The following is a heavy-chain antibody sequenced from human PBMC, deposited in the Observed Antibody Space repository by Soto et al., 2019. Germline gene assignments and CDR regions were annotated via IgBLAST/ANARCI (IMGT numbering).Heavy chain of an antibody. CDR3: TRGGFGGVITPLRY. J-gene: IGHJ4*02. V-gene: IGHV3-30-3*01. CDR1: GFSFRNYA. CDR2: ISYDGNNK. Sequence: QVQLVESGGGVVQPGRSLRLSCAASGFSFRNYAMRWVRQAPGKGLEWVAVISYDGNNKYYADSVKGRFTISIDNSKNPVYLQLNSLRPEDTAVYYCTRGGFGGVITPLRYWGQGPLVTVSA. D-gene: IGHD3-10*01.